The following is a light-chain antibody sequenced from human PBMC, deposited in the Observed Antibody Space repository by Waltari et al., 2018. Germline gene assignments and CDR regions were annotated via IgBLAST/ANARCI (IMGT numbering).Light chain of an antibody. CDR3: QQYDNLPLT. V-gene: IGKV1-33*01. CDR2: DAS. Sequence: DIQMTQSPSSLSASVGDRVNITCQASQDISNYLNWYQQKPGKAPKHLIYDASNLETGVPSRFSGSGSGTDFTFTISSLQPEDIATYYCQQYDNLPLTFGGGTKVEIK. J-gene: IGKJ4*01. CDR1: QDISNY.